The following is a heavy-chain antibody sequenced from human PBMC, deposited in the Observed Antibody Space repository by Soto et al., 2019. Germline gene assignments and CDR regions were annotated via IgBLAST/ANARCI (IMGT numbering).Heavy chain of an antibody. CDR1: GYTFFTYD. J-gene: IGHJ5*02. CDR3: ARHHGPTTSENWFDP. Sequence: VKVSCKASGYTFFTYDISWVRRAPGQGLEWMGWISTYSGDTKYAQKFQGRVTMTTDTSTTTAYLELRSLRSDDTAVYYCARHHGPTTSENWFDPWGQGTLVTVS. V-gene: IGHV1-18*01. D-gene: IGHD5-12*01. CDR2: ISTYSGDT.